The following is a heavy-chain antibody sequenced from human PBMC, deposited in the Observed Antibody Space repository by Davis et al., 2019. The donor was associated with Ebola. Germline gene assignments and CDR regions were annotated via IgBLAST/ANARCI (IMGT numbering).Heavy chain of an antibody. CDR3: ASSGVGATGSDAFDI. CDR2: ISAYNGNT. CDR1: GYTFTSYG. V-gene: IGHV1-18*01. J-gene: IGHJ3*02. D-gene: IGHD1-26*01. Sequence: ASVKVSCKASGYTFTSYGISWVRQAPGQGLEWMGWISAYNGNTNYAQKFQGRVTITADESTSTAYMELSSLRSEDTAVYYCASSGVGATGSDAFDIWGQGTMVTVSS.